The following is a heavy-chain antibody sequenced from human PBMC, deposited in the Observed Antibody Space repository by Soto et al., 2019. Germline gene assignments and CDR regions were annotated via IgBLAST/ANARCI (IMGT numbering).Heavy chain of an antibody. D-gene: IGHD6-19*01. CDR3: ASLGIAVALTKARAFDI. V-gene: IGHV3-11*01. CDR2: ISRSGSAF. Sequence: PGGSLRLSCVASGFTFSDYHMTWIRQAPGKGLEWVSSISRSGSAFYYADSVKGRFAISRDNTKNSLYLQMNSLRAEDTAVYYCASLGIAVALTKARAFDIWGQGTMVTVSS. J-gene: IGHJ3*02. CDR1: GFTFSDYH.